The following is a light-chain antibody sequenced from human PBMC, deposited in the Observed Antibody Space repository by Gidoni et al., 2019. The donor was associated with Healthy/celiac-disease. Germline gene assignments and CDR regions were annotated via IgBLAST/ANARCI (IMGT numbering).Light chain of an antibody. Sequence: DIQMTQSPSSLSASVGDRVTITCQASQDISNYLNWYQQKPGKAPKLLIYDASNLETGVPSRFSGSGSGTDFTFTISSLQPEDIATYSCQQYDNLPVFGPGTKVDIK. V-gene: IGKV1-33*01. CDR3: QQYDNLPV. J-gene: IGKJ3*01. CDR2: DAS. CDR1: QDISNY.